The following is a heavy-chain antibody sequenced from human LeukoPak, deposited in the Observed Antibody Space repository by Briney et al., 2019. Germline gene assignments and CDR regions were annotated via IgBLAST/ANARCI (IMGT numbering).Heavy chain of an antibody. CDR3: ARGGANTFNSDYYYSLHV. CDR1: GFTVSDTY. J-gene: IGHJ6*04. V-gene: IGHV3-53*03. D-gene: IGHD3-10*01. CDR2: FYSGGVT. Sequence: QPGGSLRLSCAASGFTVSDTYMTWVRQPPGKGLEYVSIFYSGGVTDYAASVKGRFAISRDESKNTVDLDMNNVRADDTAKFYGARGGANTFNSDYYYSLHVWGKGTTVTVST.